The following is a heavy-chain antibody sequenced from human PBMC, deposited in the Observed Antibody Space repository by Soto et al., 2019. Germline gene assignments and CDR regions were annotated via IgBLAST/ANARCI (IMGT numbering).Heavy chain of an antibody. Sequence: ASVKVSCKASGFTFTSSAVQWVRQARGQRLEWIGWIVVGSGNTNYAQKFQERVTITRDMSTSTAYMELSSLRSEDTAVYYCAADVIAARPSDYWGHGTLVTVSS. D-gene: IGHD6-6*01. J-gene: IGHJ4*01. V-gene: IGHV1-58*01. CDR1: GFTFTSSA. CDR2: IVVGSGNT. CDR3: AADVIAARPSDY.